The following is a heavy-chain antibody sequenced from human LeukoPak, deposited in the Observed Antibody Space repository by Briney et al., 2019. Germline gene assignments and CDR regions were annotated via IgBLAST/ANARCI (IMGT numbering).Heavy chain of an antibody. J-gene: IGHJ6*03. V-gene: IGHV3-30*01. CDR3: ARDRGNGDYEYYYYMDV. CDR1: GFTFSSYA. D-gene: IGHD4-17*01. Sequence: PGRSLRLSCAASGFTFSSYAMHWVRQAPGKGLEWVAVISYDGSNKYYADSVKGRFTISRDNSKNTLYLQMNSLRAEDTAVYYCARDRGNGDYEYYYYMDVWGKGTTVTVSS. CDR2: ISYDGSNK.